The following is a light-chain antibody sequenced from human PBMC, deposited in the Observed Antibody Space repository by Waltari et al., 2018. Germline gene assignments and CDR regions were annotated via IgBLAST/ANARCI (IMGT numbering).Light chain of an antibody. CDR3: QQYDGIVVT. CDR1: QTVSTNA. Sequence: EIVLTQSPGTLSLSPGDRATLSSRASQTVSTNALSWYQQKPGQAPRVLIYRTYNRATGIPDRFSGSGSGTDFTLTINRLAPEDFAMYYCQQYDGIVVTFGGGTKVEI. J-gene: IGKJ4*01. CDR2: RTY. V-gene: IGKV3-20*01.